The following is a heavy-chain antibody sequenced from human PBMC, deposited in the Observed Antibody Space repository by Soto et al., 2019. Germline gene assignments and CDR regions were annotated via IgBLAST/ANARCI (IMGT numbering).Heavy chain of an antibody. V-gene: IGHV4-59*01. J-gene: IGHJ5*02. D-gene: IGHD3-3*01. CDR3: ARGRESITIFGVVIAQNWFDP. CDR1: GGSISSYY. Sequence: SVTLSLTCTVSGGSISSYYWIWLRQPPGKGLEWIGYIYYSGSTNYNPSLKSRVTISVDTSKNQLSLKLSSVTAADTAVYYCARGRESITIFGVVIAQNWFDPWGQGTLVTVSS. CDR2: IYYSGST.